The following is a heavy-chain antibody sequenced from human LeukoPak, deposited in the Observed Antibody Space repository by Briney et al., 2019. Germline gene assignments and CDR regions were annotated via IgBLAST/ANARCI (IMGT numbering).Heavy chain of an antibody. CDR2: ISINGGTT. D-gene: IGHD1/OR15-1a*01. J-gene: IGHJ4*02. Sequence: PGGSLRLSCSASGFTFSSCAMHWVRQAPGKGLEYVSGISINGGTTYYADSVKDRFTISRDNSKNTLYLQMSSLRTEDTAVYYCVKDYNWNIFHYWGQGTLVTVSS. CDR1: GFTFSSCA. CDR3: VKDYNWNIFHY. V-gene: IGHV3-64D*06.